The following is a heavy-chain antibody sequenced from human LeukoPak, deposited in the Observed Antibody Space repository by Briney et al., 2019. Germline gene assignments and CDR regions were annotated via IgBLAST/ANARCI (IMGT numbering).Heavy chain of an antibody. Sequence: ASVKVSCKASGYTFTSYGISWVRQAPGQGLEWMGWIGAYNGNTNYAQKLQGRVTMTTDTSTSTAYMELRSLRSDDTAVYYCARHSDDYGDYTPSYWGQGTLVTVSS. CDR1: GYTFTSYG. J-gene: IGHJ4*02. D-gene: IGHD4-17*01. V-gene: IGHV1-18*01. CDR2: IGAYNGNT. CDR3: ARHSDDYGDYTPSY.